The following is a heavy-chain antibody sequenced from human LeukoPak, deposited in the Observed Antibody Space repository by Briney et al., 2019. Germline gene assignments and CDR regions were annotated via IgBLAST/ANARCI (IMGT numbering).Heavy chain of an antibody. V-gene: IGHV3-23*01. CDR2: ISGSGGST. Sequence: GGSLRLSCAASGFTFSSYAMSWVRQAPGKGLEWVSAISGSGGSTYYADSVRGRFTISRDNSKNTLYLQMNSLRAEDTAVYYCARSPRSRLAYCGGDCSYYFDYWGQGTLVTVSS. CDR3: ARSPRSRLAYCGGDCSYYFDY. CDR1: GFTFSSYA. J-gene: IGHJ4*02. D-gene: IGHD2-21*02.